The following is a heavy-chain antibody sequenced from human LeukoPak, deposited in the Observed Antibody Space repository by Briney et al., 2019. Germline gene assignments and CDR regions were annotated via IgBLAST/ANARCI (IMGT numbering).Heavy chain of an antibody. CDR2: ISSSSSTI. J-gene: IGHJ3*02. V-gene: IGHV3-48*01. Sequence: PGGSLRLSCAASGFTFSSYEMNWVRQAPGKGLEWVSYISSSSSTIYYADSVKGRFTIPRDNAKNSLYLQMNSLRAEDTAVYYCARAARGAFDIWGQGTMVTVSS. CDR3: ARAARGAFDI. CDR1: GFTFSSYE.